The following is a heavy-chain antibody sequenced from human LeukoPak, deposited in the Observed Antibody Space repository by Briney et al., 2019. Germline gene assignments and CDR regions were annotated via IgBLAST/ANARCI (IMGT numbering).Heavy chain of an antibody. CDR3: ASALLLTNGFDY. CDR1: GYTFTGYY. V-gene: IGHV1-2*02. D-gene: IGHD3-22*01. J-gene: IGHJ4*02. CDR2: INPNSGGT. Sequence: GASVKVSCKASGYTFTGYYMHWVRQAPGQGLEWMGWINPNSGGTNYAQKFQGRVTMTRDTSISTAYMEPSSLRSDDTAMYYCASALLLTNGFDYWGQGTLVTVSS.